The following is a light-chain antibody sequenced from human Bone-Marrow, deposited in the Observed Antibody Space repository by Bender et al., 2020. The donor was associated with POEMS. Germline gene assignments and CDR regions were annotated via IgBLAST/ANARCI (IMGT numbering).Light chain of an antibody. J-gene: IGLJ2*01. CDR1: SSDVGGYNY. Sequence: QSALTQPASVSGSPGQSITISCTGTSSDVGGYNYVSWYQQHPGKVPKLMIYGVTQRPSGVSNRFFGSKSGNTASLTVSGLQADDEANYYCCSYAGSYTLEMLFGGGTKLTVL. CDR2: GVT. CDR3: CSYAGSYTLEML. V-gene: IGLV2-14*01.